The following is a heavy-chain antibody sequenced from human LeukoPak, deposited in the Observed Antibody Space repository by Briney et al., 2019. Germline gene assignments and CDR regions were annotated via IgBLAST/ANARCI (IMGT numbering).Heavy chain of an antibody. CDR1: GGTFSSYA. CDR3: ARGTDMVRGVNYNWFDP. Sequence: GASVKVSCKASGGTFSSYAISWVRQAPGQGLEWMGGIIPIFGTANYAQKFQGRVTITADESTSTAYMELSSLRSEDTAVYYCARGTDMVRGVNYNWFDPWGQGTLVTVSS. J-gene: IGHJ5*02. D-gene: IGHD3-10*01. CDR2: IIPIFGTA. V-gene: IGHV1-69*13.